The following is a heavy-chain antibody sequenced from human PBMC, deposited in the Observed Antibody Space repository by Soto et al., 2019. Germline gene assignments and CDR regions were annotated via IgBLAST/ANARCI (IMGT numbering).Heavy chain of an antibody. V-gene: IGHV3-30*18. CDR2: ISYDGSNK. CDR3: AKALTDTAMDDFDY. J-gene: IGHJ4*02. Sequence: GSLRLSCAAPGFTFSSYGMHWVRQAPGKGLEWVAVISYDGSNKYYADSVKGRFTISRDNSKNTLYLQMNSLRAEDTAVHYCAKALTDTAMDDFDYWGQGTLVTVSS. D-gene: IGHD5-18*01. CDR1: GFTFSSYG.